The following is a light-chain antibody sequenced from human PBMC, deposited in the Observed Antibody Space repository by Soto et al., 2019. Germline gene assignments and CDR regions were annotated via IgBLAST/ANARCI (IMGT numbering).Light chain of an antibody. CDR3: SSYTSSSTLV. CDR1: VSDVGSFGP. V-gene: IGLV2-14*02. Sequence: QSALTQPRSASGSPGQSITISCTGSVSDVGSFGPVSWFQQHPGQVPKLIIYEGNRRPSGVSSRFSGSKSGNTASLTISGLQAEDEADYYCSSYTSSSTLVFGTGTKVTVL. J-gene: IGLJ1*01. CDR2: EGN.